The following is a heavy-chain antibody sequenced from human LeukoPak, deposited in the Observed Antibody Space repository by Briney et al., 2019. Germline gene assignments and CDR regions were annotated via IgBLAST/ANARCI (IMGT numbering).Heavy chain of an antibody. CDR3: ARVSTIYRWFDP. Sequence: SETLSLTCTVSGGSISSGRYYWSWIRQPAGKGLEWIGRIYTSGSTNYNPSLKSRVTISVDTSKNQFSLKLSSVTAADTAVYYCARVSTIYRWFDPWGQGTLVTVSS. CDR1: GGSISSGRYY. V-gene: IGHV4-61*02. D-gene: IGHD5/OR15-5a*01. J-gene: IGHJ5*02. CDR2: IYTSGST.